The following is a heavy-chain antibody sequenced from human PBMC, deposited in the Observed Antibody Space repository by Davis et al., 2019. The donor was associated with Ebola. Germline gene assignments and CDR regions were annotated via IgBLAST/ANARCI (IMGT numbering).Heavy chain of an antibody. V-gene: IGHV3-7*01. D-gene: IGHD3-9*01. Sequence: GESLKISCAASGFTFSSYWISWVRQAPGKGLEWVANIKQDGSEKYYVDSVKGRFTISRDNAKNSLYLQMNSLRAEDTAVYYCARGGYFDWLDYWGQGTLVTVSS. CDR2: IKQDGSEK. J-gene: IGHJ4*02. CDR1: GFTFSSYW. CDR3: ARGGYFDWLDY.